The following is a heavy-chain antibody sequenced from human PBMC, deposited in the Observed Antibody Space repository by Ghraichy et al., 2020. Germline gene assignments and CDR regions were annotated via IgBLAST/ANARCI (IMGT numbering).Heavy chain of an antibody. CDR3: ARRGYYYGSLGP. Sequence: ETLSLTCTVSGGSISSSSYYWGWIRQPPGKGLEWIGSIYYSGSTYYNPSLKSRVTISVDTSKNQFSLKLSSVTAADTAVYYCARRGYYYGSLGPWGQGTLVTVSS. D-gene: IGHD3-10*01. CDR1: GGSISSSSYY. CDR2: IYYSGST. V-gene: IGHV4-39*01. J-gene: IGHJ5*02.